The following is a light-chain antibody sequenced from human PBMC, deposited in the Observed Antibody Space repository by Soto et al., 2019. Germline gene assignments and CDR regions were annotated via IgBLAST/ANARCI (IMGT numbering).Light chain of an antibody. CDR1: QSISSW. V-gene: IGKV1-5*01. J-gene: IGKJ1*01. Sequence: DIPMTQSPSTLSASVGDRVTITCRASQSISSWLAWYQQKPGKAPKLLIYDASSLESGVPSRFSGSGSVTEFTLTISSLQPDDFATYYCQQYNSYWTFGQGTKVEIK. CDR2: DAS. CDR3: QQYNSYWT.